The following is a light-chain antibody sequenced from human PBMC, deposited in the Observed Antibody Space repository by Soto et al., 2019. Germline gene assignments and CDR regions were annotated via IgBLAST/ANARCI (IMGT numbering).Light chain of an antibody. V-gene: IGLV2-14*01. J-gene: IGLJ1*01. CDR3: SPYTSTSSYV. Sequence: QSVLTQPASVSGSPGQSITISCTGTSSDIGNYNYVSWYQQHPGKAPKLMISEVSNRPSGVSNRFSGSKSGNTASLTISGLQAEDEADYYCSPYTSTSSYVFGGGTKVTVL. CDR1: SSDIGNYNY. CDR2: EVS.